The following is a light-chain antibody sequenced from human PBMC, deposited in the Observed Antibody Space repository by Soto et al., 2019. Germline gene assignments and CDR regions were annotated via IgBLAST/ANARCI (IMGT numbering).Light chain of an antibody. J-gene: IGKJ5*01. CDR1: QSVNSN. CDR3: QQRNIWPPVT. Sequence: EIVMTQSPATLSVSPWERATLSCRASQSVNSNLAWYQQKLGQAPRVLIYGASTRATGIPARFSGSGSETEFILTISSLEPEDSAVYYCQQRNIWPPVTFGQGTRLEIK. V-gene: IGKV3-15*01. CDR2: GAS.